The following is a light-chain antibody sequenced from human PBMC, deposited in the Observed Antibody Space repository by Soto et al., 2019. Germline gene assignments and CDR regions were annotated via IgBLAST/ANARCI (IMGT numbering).Light chain of an antibody. V-gene: IGKV1-9*01. CDR3: QRLDSYST. J-gene: IGKJ5*01. CDR2: AAS. CDR1: QGISSY. Sequence: DIQLTQSPSFLSASVGDRVTITCRASQGISSYLAWYQQKPGKAPKLLIYAASTLQSGVPSRFSSSVSGTEFTLTISSLQPEDFATYYCQRLDSYSTFGQGTRLEIK.